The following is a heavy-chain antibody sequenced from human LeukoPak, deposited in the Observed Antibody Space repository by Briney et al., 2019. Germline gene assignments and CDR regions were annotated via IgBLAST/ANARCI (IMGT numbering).Heavy chain of an antibody. Sequence: GGSLRLSCAASGFTFSDYYMSWIRQAPGKGLEWVSYISSSGSTIYYADSVKGRFTISRDNAKNSLYLQMNSLRAEDTAVYYCARDQSSEYYDFWSGPKGDAFDIWGQGTMVTVSS. CDR2: ISSSGSTI. V-gene: IGHV3-11*04. CDR3: ARDQSSEYYDFWSGPKGDAFDI. D-gene: IGHD3-3*01. CDR1: GFTFSDYY. J-gene: IGHJ3*02.